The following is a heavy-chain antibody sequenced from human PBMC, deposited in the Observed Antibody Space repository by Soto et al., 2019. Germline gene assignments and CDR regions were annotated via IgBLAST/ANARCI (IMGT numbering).Heavy chain of an antibody. Sequence: ASVKVSCKASGYMFVTYGINWVRQAPGQGLEWMGWISAYNGNTKYAQNLQGRVTMTTDASTSTAYMEMRSLRSDDTAVYYCARDLDGSGSYYTDYWGPGALVTVSS. CDR1: GYMFVTYG. D-gene: IGHD3-10*01. CDR2: ISAYNGNT. V-gene: IGHV1-18*01. CDR3: ARDLDGSGSYYTDY. J-gene: IGHJ4*02.